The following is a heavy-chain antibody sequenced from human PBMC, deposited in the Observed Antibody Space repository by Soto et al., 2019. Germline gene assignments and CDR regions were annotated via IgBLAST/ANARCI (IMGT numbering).Heavy chain of an antibody. CDR3: TRDKGMITFGGVIVPPGYYGMDV. CDR2: IRSKAYGGTT. V-gene: IGHV3-49*03. CDR1: GFTFGDYA. J-gene: IGHJ6*02. D-gene: IGHD3-16*02. Sequence: SLRLSCTASGFTFGDYAMSWFRQAPGKWLEWVGFIRSKAYGGTTEYAASVKGRFTISRDDSKSIAYLQMNSLKTEDTAVYYCTRDKGMITFGGVIVPPGYYGMDVWGQGTTVTVSS.